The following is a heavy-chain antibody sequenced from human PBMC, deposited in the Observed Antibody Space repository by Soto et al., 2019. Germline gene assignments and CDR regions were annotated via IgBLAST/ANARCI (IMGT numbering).Heavy chain of an antibody. CDR1: GFTFDGNA. J-gene: IGHJ4*02. Sequence: EVQLLESGGGLVQPGGSLRLXXXXXGFTFDGNAMTWVRQAPGKGLEWVSSISGSVGSTYYADSVKGRFTISRDNSRSTLYLQMISLRADDTALYYCAKGGQMSYWGQGTLVTVSS. CDR2: ISGSVGST. V-gene: IGHV3-23*01. CDR3: AKGGQMSY.